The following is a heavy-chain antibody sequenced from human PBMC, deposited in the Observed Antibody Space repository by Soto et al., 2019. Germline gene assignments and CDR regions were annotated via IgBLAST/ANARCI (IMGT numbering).Heavy chain of an antibody. J-gene: IGHJ4*02. V-gene: IGHV1-69*13. CDR1: GGTFSSYA. Sequence: ASVKVSCKASGGTFSSYAISWVRQAPGQGLEWMGGIIHIFGTANYAQKFQGGVTITADESTSTAYMELSSLRSEDTAVYYCARGDSSGYYPFDYWGQGTLVTVSS. D-gene: IGHD3-22*01. CDR3: ARGDSSGYYPFDY. CDR2: IIHIFGTA.